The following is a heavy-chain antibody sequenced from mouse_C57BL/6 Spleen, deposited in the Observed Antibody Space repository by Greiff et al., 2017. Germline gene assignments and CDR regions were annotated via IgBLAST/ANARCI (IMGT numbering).Heavy chain of an antibody. D-gene: IGHD1-1*01. J-gene: IGHJ2*01. CDR1: GYSITSGYY. Sequence: EVQLVESGPGLVKPSQSLSLTCSVTGYSITSGYYWNWIRQFPGNKLEWMGYISYDGSNNYNPSLKNRISLTRDTSKNQCFPKLNSVTTESTATYYCARGSYYYGSYYFDYWGQGTTLTVSS. CDR2: ISYDGSN. CDR3: ARGSYYYGSYYFDY. V-gene: IGHV3-6*01.